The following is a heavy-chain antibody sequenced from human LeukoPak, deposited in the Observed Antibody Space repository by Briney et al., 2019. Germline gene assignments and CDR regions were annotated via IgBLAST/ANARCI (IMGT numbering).Heavy chain of an antibody. D-gene: IGHD3-10*01. J-gene: IGHJ4*02. Sequence: GGSLRLSCAASGFTFSSYAMSWVRQGPGKGLEWVSAISGSGGSAYYADSVEGRFTISRDNAKNSLFLQMSSLRAEDTAVYYCARDAMVRGVLIDYWGQGTLVTVSS. CDR3: ARDAMVRGVLIDY. CDR2: ISGSGGSA. V-gene: IGHV3-23*01. CDR1: GFTFSSYA.